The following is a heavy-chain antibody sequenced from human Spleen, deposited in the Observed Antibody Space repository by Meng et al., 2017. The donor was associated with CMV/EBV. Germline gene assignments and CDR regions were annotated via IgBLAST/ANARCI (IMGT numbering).Heavy chain of an antibody. CDR1: GFTFSSYS. D-gene: IGHD2-2*02. Sequence: GESLKISCATSGFTFSSYSMNWVRQAPGKGLEWVSYISSSSSTIYYADSVKGRFTISRDNAKNSLFLQMNSLRAEDTAVYYCANSAVPAAISWFDPWGQGTLVTVSS. J-gene: IGHJ5*02. CDR3: ANSAVPAAISWFDP. CDR2: ISSSSSTI. V-gene: IGHV3-48*04.